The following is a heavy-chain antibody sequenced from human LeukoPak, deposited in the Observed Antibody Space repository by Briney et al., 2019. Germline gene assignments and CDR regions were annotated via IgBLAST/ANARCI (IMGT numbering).Heavy chain of an antibody. D-gene: IGHD3-9*01. CDR1: GYTFTSYA. Sequence: GASVKVSCKASGYTFTSYAMNWVRQAPGQGLEWMGWINTNTGNPTYAQGFTGRFVFSLDTSVSTAYLQISSLKAEDTAVYYCARSAVLRDVVGLPYFDYWGQGTLVNVSS. CDR2: INTNTGNP. J-gene: IGHJ4*02. CDR3: ARSAVLRDVVGLPYFDY. V-gene: IGHV7-4-1*02.